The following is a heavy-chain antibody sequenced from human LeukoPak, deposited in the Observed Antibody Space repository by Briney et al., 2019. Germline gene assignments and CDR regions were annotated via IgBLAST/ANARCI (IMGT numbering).Heavy chain of an antibody. CDR2: LYRGGNS. J-gene: IGHJ4*02. CDR3: AKDGWDYGGNNYFDY. D-gene: IGHD4-23*01. V-gene: IGHV3-53*01. Sequence: GGSLRLSCAASGFNVTSHIMTWVRQAPGKGLEWVSVLYRGGNSHHADAVKGRFTISRDNSKNTLYLQMNSLRAEDTAVYYCAKDGWDYGGNNYFDYWGQGTLVTVSS. CDR1: GFNVTSHI.